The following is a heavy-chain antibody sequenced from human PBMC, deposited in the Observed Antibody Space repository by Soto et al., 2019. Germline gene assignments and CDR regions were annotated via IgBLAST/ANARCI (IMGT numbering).Heavy chain of an antibody. CDR3: ARDADCSGGSGYLLNPWFDP. D-gene: IGHD2-15*01. J-gene: IGHJ5*02. CDR2: ISSSSSYI. CDR1: GFTFSRYS. Sequence: GGALRLSCAASGFTFSRYSMNWVRQAPWKGLEWVSSISSSSSYIYYADSVKGRFTISRDNAKNSLYLQMNSLRAEDTAVYYCARDADCSGGSGYLLNPWFDPWGQGTLVTVSS. V-gene: IGHV3-21*01.